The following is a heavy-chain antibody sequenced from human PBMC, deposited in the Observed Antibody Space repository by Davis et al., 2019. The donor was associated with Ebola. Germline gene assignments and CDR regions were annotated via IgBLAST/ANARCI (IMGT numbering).Heavy chain of an antibody. D-gene: IGHD6-19*01. J-gene: IGHJ4*02. CDR2: IYYSGAT. Sequence: MPSETLSLTCTVSGGSIRSYYWSWIRQPPGKGLEWIGYIYYSGATNYNPSLKSRVTISVDTSKTQFSLKLTSVTPADTAVYYCARANEWLPGYFDSWGQGTLVTVSS. V-gene: IGHV4-59*01. CDR3: ARANEWLPGYFDS. CDR1: GGSIRSYY.